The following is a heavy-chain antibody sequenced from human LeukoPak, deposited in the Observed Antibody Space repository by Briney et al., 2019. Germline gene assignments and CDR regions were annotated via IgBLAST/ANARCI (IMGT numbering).Heavy chain of an antibody. D-gene: IGHD1-14*01. CDR1: GYTFTSYD. CDR3: ARAPLNYYYYYYMDV. V-gene: IGHV1-2*02. CDR2: MNPNSGGT. J-gene: IGHJ6*03. Sequence: ASVKVSCKASGYTFTSYDINWVRQATGQGLEWMGWMNPNSGGTNYAQKFQGRVTMTRDTSISTAYMELSRLRSDDTAVYYCARAPLNYYYYYYMDVWGKGTTVTVSS.